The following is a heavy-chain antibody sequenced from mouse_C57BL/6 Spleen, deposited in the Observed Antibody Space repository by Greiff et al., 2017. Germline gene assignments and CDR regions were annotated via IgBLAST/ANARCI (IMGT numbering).Heavy chain of an antibody. V-gene: IGHV5-4*01. D-gene: IGHD2-5*01. J-gene: IGHJ3*01. CDR1: GFTFSSYA. Sequence: EVKLVESGGGLAKPGGSLKLSCAASGFTFSSYAMSWVRQTPEKRLEWVATISDGGSYTYYPDNVKGRFTISRDNAKNNLYLQMSHLKSEDTAMYYCARDRDYSNYVFAYWGQGTLVTVSA. CDR2: ISDGGSYT. CDR3: ARDRDYSNYVFAY.